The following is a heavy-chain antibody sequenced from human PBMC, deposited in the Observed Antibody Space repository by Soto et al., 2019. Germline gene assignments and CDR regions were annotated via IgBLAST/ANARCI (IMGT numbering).Heavy chain of an antibody. CDR2: ISAYNGNT. V-gene: IGHV1-18*01. Sequence: ASVKVSCKASGYTFTSYVISWVRQVPGQGLEWMGWISAYNGNTNYAQKLQGRVTMTTDTSTSTAYMELRSLRSDDTAVYYCARGINCSGGSCYPSIWGQGTLVTVSS. J-gene: IGHJ4*02. CDR1: GYTFTSYV. CDR3: ARGINCSGGSCYPSI. D-gene: IGHD2-15*01.